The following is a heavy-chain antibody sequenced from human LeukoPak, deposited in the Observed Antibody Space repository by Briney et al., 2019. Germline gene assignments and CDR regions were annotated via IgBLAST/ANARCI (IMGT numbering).Heavy chain of an antibody. V-gene: IGHV4-39*01. CDR2: IYYSGST. D-gene: IGHD6-25*01. J-gene: IGHJ4*02. Sequence: KSSETLSLTCTVSGSSISSSSYYWGWIRRPPGKGLEWIGSIYYSGSTYYNPSLKSRVTISVDTSKNQFSLKLSSVTAADTAVYYCARVRGYTVFDYWGQGTLVTVSS. CDR1: GSSISSSSYY. CDR3: ARVRGYTVFDY.